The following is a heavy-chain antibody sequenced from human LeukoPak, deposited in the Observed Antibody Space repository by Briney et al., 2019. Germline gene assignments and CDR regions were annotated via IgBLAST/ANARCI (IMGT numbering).Heavy chain of an antibody. V-gene: IGHV4-59*11. CDR1: GGSISSHY. CDR2: IYSSGST. Sequence: SETLSLTCTVSGGSISSHYWSWIRQPPGKGLEWIGYIYSSGSTNYNPSLKSRVTISVDTSKNQFSLRLSSVTAADTAVYYCARVYCTGTTCYISYYFDYWGQGTLVTVSS. CDR3: ARVYCTGTTCYISYYFDY. J-gene: IGHJ4*02. D-gene: IGHD2-2*02.